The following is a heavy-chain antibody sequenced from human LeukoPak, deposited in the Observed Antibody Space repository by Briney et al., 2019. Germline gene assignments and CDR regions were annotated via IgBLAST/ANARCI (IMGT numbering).Heavy chain of an antibody. V-gene: IGHV3-66*01. CDR1: GXTVSSNY. CDR2: IYSGGST. D-gene: IGHD3-22*01. CDR3: ASNYDSSAMGAFDI. J-gene: IGHJ3*02. Sequence: PGGSLRLSCAASGXTVSSNYMSWVRQAPGKGLEWVSVIYSGGSTYYADSVKGRFTISRDNSKNTLYLQMNSLRAEDTAVYYCASNYDSSAMGAFDIWGQGTMVTVSS.